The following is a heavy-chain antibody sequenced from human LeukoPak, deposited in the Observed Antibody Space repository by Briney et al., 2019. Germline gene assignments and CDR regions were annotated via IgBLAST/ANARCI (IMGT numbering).Heavy chain of an antibody. D-gene: IGHD3-10*01. J-gene: IGHJ5*02. CDR3: AYYGSDSYSNEYTWFDP. CDR1: GYTFTSYD. CDR2: TNPNSGNT. Sequence: ASVKVSCKASGYTFTSYDINWVRQATGQGLEWMGWTNPNSGNTGYAQKFQGRVTMTRNTSISTAYMELSSLKVSDTAMYYCAYYGSDSYSNEYTWFDPWGQGTLVTVSS. V-gene: IGHV1-8*01.